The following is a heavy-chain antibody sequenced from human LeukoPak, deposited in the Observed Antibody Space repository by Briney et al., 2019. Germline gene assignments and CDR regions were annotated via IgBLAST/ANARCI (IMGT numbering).Heavy chain of an antibody. CDR2: IKPSGGGT. CDR1: GYTFTNYY. CDR3: AKVAGDRMDY. V-gene: IGHV1-46*01. J-gene: IGHJ4*02. D-gene: IGHD6-13*01. Sequence: ASVKVSCKASGYTFTNYYVHWVRQAPGQGLEWMGIIKPSGGGTSYALKFQGRVTMTRDTSTSTAYMELRSLRPDDTAVYYCAKVAGDRMDYWGQGTLLTVSS.